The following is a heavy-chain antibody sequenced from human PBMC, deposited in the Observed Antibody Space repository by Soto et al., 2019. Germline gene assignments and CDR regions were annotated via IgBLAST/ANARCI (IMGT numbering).Heavy chain of an antibody. CDR3: ARVQIPLLTPLHYYYGMDV. J-gene: IGHJ6*02. D-gene: IGHD1-26*01. CDR1: GFTFSSYW. V-gene: IGHV3-74*01. Sequence: GGSLRLSCAASGFTFSSYWMHWVRQAPGKGLVWVSRINSDGSSTSYADSVKGRFTISRDNAKNTLYLQMNSLRAEDTAVYYCARVQIPLLTPLHYYYGMDVWGQGTTVTVSS. CDR2: INSDGSST.